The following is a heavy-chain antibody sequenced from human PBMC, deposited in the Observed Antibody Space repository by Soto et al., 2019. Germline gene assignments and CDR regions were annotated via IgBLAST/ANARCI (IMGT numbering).Heavy chain of an antibody. Sequence: SVKVSCKASGGTFTSYALSWVRQAPGQGLEWMGGIIPISGRTNYAQRFQGRVSITADESTTTAYMELASLRSDDTAVYYCALDTRGGAVLFDPWGQGSLVTVSS. D-gene: IGHD3-22*01. J-gene: IGHJ5*02. CDR1: GGTFTSYA. CDR2: IIPISGRT. V-gene: IGHV1-69*13. CDR3: ALDTRGGAVLFDP.